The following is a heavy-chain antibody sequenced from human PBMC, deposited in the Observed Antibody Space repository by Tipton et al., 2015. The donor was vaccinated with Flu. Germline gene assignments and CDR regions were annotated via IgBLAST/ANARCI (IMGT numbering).Heavy chain of an antibody. CDR1: GYTFSDYY. CDR2: INPNSGGT. V-gene: IGHV1-2*02. Sequence: QSGPEVKKPGASLKVSCKASGYTFSDYYVHWVRQAPGQGLEWMGWINPNSGGTKYGKKFQGGVTMTGDTSITTVYMEMSRLTFDDTAVYYCARRTYDSWGQGTLVTVSP. J-gene: IGHJ4*02. CDR3: ARRTYDS. D-gene: IGHD1/OR15-1a*01.